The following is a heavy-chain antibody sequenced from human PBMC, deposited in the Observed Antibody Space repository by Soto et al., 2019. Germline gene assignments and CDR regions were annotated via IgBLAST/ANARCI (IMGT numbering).Heavy chain of an antibody. CDR2: ISGSGGST. Sequence: LRLSCAASGFTFSSYAMSWVRQAPGKGLEWVSAISGSGGSTYYADSVKGRFTIPRDNSKNTLYLQMNSLRAEDTAVYYCAKSYDFWSGLYYYYYYMDVWGKGTTVTVSS. CDR1: GFTFSSYA. V-gene: IGHV3-23*01. D-gene: IGHD3-3*01. J-gene: IGHJ6*03. CDR3: AKSYDFWSGLYYYYYYMDV.